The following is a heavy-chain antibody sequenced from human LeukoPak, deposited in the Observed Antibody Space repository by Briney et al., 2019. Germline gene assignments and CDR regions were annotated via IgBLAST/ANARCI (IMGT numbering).Heavy chain of an antibody. D-gene: IGHD3-10*01. CDR3: ARVGYYGPEDYFDY. V-gene: IGHV4-34*01. J-gene: IGHJ4*02. Sequence: PSETLSLTCAVYGGSFSGYYWSWIRQPPGKGLEWIGEINHSGSTNYNPSLKSRVTISVDTSKNQFSLKLSSVTAADTAVYYCARVGYYGPEDYFDYWGQGTLVTVSS. CDR2: INHSGST. CDR1: GGSFSGYY.